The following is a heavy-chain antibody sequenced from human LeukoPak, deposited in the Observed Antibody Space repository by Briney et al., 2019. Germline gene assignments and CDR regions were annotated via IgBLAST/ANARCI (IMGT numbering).Heavy chain of an antibody. V-gene: IGHV1-24*01. J-gene: IGHJ4*02. CDR3: TRSAVGRPYYFDY. Sequence: ASVKVSCKVSGYIFTELSMHWVRPAPGKGLEWMGSFDPENGETLHAQEFQGRVTLTEDTSADTAYMELISLRAEDTSVYYCTRSAVGRPYYFDYWGQGTLVTVSS. CDR2: FDPENGET. D-gene: IGHD6-19*01. CDR1: GYIFTELS.